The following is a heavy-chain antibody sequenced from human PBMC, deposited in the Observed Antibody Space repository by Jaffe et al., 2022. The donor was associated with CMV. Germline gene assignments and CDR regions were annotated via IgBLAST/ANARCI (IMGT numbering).Heavy chain of an antibody. D-gene: IGHD1-1*01. V-gene: IGHV3-15*01. CDR1: GFSFSNAW. CDR3: TDNYYY. J-gene: IGHJ4*02. CDR2: IRSKAHGGTA. Sequence: EVQLVESGGGLVKPGGSLRLSCAASGFSFSNAWMTWVRQAPGKGLEWVCRIRSKAHGGTADYAAHVQGRFTISRDDSKNMLYLQMNSLRSEDTAVYYCTDNYYYGVQGTLVTVSS.